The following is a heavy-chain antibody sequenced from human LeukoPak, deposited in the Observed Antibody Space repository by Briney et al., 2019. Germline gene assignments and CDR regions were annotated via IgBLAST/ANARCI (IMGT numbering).Heavy chain of an antibody. V-gene: IGHV3-21*01. D-gene: IGHD3-3*01. CDR2: ISNSSSYI. CDR1: GVTFCIYI. CDR3: ARVEGDTLELFYYYYYYMDV. J-gene: IGHJ6*03. Sequence: GSLSLSCAVSGVTFCIYIMNCGRQAPGTGGGWLSSISNSSSYIYSADSMKARFTSSRDNAKNSLYLQMNSLRAEQTAVYYCARVEGDTLELFYYYYYYMDVWRKGSTVTISS.